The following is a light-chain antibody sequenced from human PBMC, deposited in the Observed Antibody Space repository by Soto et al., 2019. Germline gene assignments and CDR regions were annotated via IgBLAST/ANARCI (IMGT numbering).Light chain of an antibody. CDR2: GAS. J-gene: IGKJ4*01. V-gene: IGKV3-15*01. CDR1: QGIGIT. Sequence: IVMTQSPATLSVSPGERVTLSCRASQGIGITLAWYQQKPGQTTRLLIYGASTRATGIPASFSGSGSGTEFTLTINSLQSEDSAVYYCQRYSDWPLTFGGGTKVEIK. CDR3: QRYSDWPLT.